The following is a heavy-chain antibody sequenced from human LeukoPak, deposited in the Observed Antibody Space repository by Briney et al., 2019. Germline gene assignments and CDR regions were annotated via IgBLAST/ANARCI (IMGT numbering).Heavy chain of an antibody. CDR1: GGSISSYY. CDR2: IYYSGST. V-gene: IGHV4-59*01. CDR3: ARDRTVGWFDP. D-gene: IGHD1-1*01. J-gene: IGHJ5*02. Sequence: SETLSLTCTVSGGSISSYYWSWIRQPPGKGLEWIGYIYYSGSTNYNPSLKSRVTISVDTSKNQFSLKLSSVTAADTAVYCCARDRTVGWFDPWGQGTLVTVSS.